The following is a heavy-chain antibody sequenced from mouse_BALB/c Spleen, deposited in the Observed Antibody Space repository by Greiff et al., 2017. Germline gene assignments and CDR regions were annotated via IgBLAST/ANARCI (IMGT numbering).Heavy chain of an antibody. CDR3: ARREYYGNYEYYAMDY. V-gene: IGHV5-12-2*01. CDR1: GFTFSSYT. D-gene: IGHD2-1*01. Sequence: EVQLVESGGGLVQPGGSLKLSCAASGFTFSSYTMSWVRQTPEKRLEWVAYISNGGGSTYYPDTVKGRFTISRDNAKNTLYLQMSSLKSEDTAMYYCARREYYGNYEYYAMDYWGQGTSVTVSS. CDR2: ISNGGGST. J-gene: IGHJ4*01.